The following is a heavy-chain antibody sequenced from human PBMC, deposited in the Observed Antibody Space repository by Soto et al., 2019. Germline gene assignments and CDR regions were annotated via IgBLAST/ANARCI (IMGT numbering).Heavy chain of an antibody. CDR1: GFTFSDNL. Sequence: QVQLVQSGAELTKPGASVNISCTASGFTFSDNLINWVRQVPGQGLEWLGWLNPDTGNTRYSETFQGRVTISRHPSASTADLELRGLENEDTALYFCARDIESVGPRANDAFDVWGQGTMITVSS. V-gene: IGHV1-3*01. J-gene: IGHJ3*01. CDR3: ARDIESVGPRANDAFDV. CDR2: LNPDTGNT.